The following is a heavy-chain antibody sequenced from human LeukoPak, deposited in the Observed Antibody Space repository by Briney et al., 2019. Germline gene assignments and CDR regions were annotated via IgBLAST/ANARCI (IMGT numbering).Heavy chain of an antibody. CDR2: IYSGGST. V-gene: IGHV3-53*01. D-gene: IGHD3-22*01. Sequence: PGGSLRLSCAASGFTVSSNYMSWVRQAPGKGLEWVSVIYSGGSTYYADSVKGRFTISRDNSKNTLYLQMNSLRAEDTAVYYCARGKPTFNYYDSSAYYSFYFDYWGQGTLVTVSS. CDR3: ARGKPTFNYYDSSAYYSFYFDY. J-gene: IGHJ4*02. CDR1: GFTVSSNY.